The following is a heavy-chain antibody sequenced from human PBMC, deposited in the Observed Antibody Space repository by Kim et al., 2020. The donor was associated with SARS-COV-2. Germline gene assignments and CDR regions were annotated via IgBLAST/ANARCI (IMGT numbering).Heavy chain of an antibody. CDR1: GGSFSGYY. V-gene: IGHV4-34*01. CDR2: INHIGST. J-gene: IGHJ5*02. D-gene: IGHD2-2*01. Sequence: SETLSLTCAVYGGSFSGYYWSWIRQPPGKGLEWIGEINHIGSTNYNPSLKIRVTISVDPSKNQFSLKLRSVTAADTAVYYCARGKVYQLLTRGYNWFDPWGQGTLVTVSS. CDR3: ARGKVYQLLTRGYNWFDP.